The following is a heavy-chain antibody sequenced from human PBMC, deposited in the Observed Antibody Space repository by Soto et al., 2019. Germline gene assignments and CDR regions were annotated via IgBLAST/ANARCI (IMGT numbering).Heavy chain of an antibody. Sequence: GGSLRLSCAASGFKFSNYAMSWVRQAPGKGLEWVSLISATGGGTYYADSVKGRFTISRDNSHNTLYLQVHSLTAEDTAAYYCAKDRRAGGNSAFYFDFWGQGAQVTVSS. CDR3: AKDRRAGGNSAFYFDF. D-gene: IGHD3-16*01. CDR1: GFKFSNYA. V-gene: IGHV3-23*01. CDR2: ISATGGGT. J-gene: IGHJ4*02.